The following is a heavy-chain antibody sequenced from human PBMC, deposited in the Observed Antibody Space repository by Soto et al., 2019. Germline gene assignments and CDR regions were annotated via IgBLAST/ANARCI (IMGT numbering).Heavy chain of an antibody. CDR3: ARTSALGYCSGGSCYGLYVDH. V-gene: IGHV4-39*01. CDR2: IYYSGST. D-gene: IGHD2-15*01. J-gene: IGHJ4*02. CDR1: GGSISSSSYY. Sequence: PSETLSLTCTVSGGSISSSSYYWGWIRQPPGKGLEWIGSIYYSGSTYYNPSLKSRVTISVDTSKNQFSLKLSSVTAADTAVYYCARTSALGYCSGGSCYGLYVDHWGQGTLVTFSS.